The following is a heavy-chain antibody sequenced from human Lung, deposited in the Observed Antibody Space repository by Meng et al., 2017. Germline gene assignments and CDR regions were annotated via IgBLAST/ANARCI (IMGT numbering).Heavy chain of an antibody. D-gene: IGHD1-26*01. CDR2: IFHSGST. V-gene: IGHV4-4*03. CDR3: ARFDISSSGRGDY. CDR1: GGSSTSSTW. Sequence: QVQLQESGPGRGKAPGTLSLTRAVLGGSSTSSTWWSWVRQTPGKGLEWFGEIFHSGSTNYNPPLESRVTISVDKSKNQFSLKVYSVTAADTATYYCARFDISSSGRGDYWGQGILVTVSS. J-gene: IGHJ4*02.